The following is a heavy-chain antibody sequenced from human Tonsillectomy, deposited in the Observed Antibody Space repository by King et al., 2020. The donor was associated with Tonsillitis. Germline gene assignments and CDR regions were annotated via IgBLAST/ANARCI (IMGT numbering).Heavy chain of an antibody. CDR3: ARSPVSNIAARSIRPDWYFDL. D-gene: IGHD6-6*01. CDR2: IKQDGSEK. J-gene: IGHJ2*01. Sequence: VQLVESGGGLVQPGGSLRLSCAASGFTFSSYWMSWVRQAPGKGLEWVANIKQDGSEKYYVDSVKGRFTISRDNAKKSLYLQMDSLRAEDTAVYYCARSPVSNIAARSIRPDWYFDLWGRGTLVTVSS. CDR1: GFTFSSYW. V-gene: IGHV3-7*01.